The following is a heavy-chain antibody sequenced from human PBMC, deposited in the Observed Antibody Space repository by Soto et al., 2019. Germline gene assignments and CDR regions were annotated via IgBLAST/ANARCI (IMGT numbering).Heavy chain of an antibody. Sequence: PGESLKISCKGSGYSFTSYWIGWVRQMPGKGLEWMGIIYPGDSDTRYSPPFQGQVTISADKSISTAYLQWSSLKASDTAMYYCARPSAAGKYYYGMDVWGQGTRVTVS. CDR1: GYSFTSYW. CDR2: IYPGDSDT. V-gene: IGHV5-51*01. CDR3: ARPSAAGKYYYGMDV. D-gene: IGHD6-25*01. J-gene: IGHJ6*02.